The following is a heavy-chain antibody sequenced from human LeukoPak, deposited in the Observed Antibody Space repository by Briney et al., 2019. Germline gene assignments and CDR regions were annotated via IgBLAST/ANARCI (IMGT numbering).Heavy chain of an antibody. CDR3: ARYRLGWFDP. Sequence: SETLSLTCTASGGSISSSDYYWSWIRQPAGKGLEWIGRINSRGSTNYNPSLKSRVTLSVDTSKNQFSLKLTSVTVADTAVYYCARYRLGWFDPWGQGTLVTVSS. D-gene: IGHD6-25*01. CDR2: INSRGST. J-gene: IGHJ5*02. CDR1: GGSISSSDYY. V-gene: IGHV4-61*02.